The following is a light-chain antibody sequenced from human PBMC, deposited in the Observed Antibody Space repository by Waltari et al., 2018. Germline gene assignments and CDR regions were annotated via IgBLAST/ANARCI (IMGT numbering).Light chain of an antibody. Sequence: SLLTQSAGTLSLSPGESATLFCRASQNINRYYLAWYQQKPGQAPRLFIYDTSSRAPGIPDRFSGSGSGTDFTLTISRVEPEDFAVYYCHQYGSSPDTFGHGTRLEIK. CDR2: DTS. CDR3: HQYGSSPDT. CDR1: QNINRYY. V-gene: IGKV3-20*01. J-gene: IGKJ5*01.